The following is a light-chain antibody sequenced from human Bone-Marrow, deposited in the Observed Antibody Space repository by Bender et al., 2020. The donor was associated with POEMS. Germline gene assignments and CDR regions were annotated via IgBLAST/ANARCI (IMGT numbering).Light chain of an antibody. CDR2: EVT. CDR1: SSDVGGYNY. V-gene: IGLV2-23*02. Sequence: QSALTQPASVSGSPGQSITISCTGASSDVGGYNYVSWYQQHPGKAPKLMIYEVTKRPSGVPDRFSGSKSGNTASLTISGLQAEDEADYYCCSYAVNTTWVFGGGTKLTVL. CDR3: CSYAVNTTWV. J-gene: IGLJ3*02.